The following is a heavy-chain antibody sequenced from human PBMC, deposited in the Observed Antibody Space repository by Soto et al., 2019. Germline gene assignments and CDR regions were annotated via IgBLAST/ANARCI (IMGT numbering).Heavy chain of an antibody. CDR1: GGTFSTYA. CDR2: IIPMFGTA. V-gene: IGHV1-69*12. Sequence: QVQLVQSGAEVKKPESSVKVSCKAPGGTFSTYAISWVRQAPGQGLEWMGGIIPMFGTAHYAQRFQDRVTITADESTNKGYMELSRPRSEETAVYFCASGIQLWLRRINNGYSGWGQGTLVTVSS. J-gene: IGHJ4*02. D-gene: IGHD5-18*01. CDR3: ASGIQLWLRRINNGYSG.